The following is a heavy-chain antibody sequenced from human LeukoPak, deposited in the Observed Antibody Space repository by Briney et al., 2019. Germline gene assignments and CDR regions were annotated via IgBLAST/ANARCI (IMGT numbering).Heavy chain of an antibody. V-gene: IGHV1-69*05. J-gene: IGHJ6*03. Sequence: GASVKVSCKASGGTFSSYAISWVRQAPGQGLEWMGGIIPIFGTANYAQKFQGRVTITTDESTSTAYMELCSLRSEDTAVYYCARGVAAAGTGYYYYYMDVWGKGTTVTVSS. CDR2: IIPIFGTA. D-gene: IGHD6-13*01. CDR3: ARGVAAAGTGYYYYYMDV. CDR1: GGTFSSYA.